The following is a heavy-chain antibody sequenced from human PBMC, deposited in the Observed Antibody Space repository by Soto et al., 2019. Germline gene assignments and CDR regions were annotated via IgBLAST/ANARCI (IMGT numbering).Heavy chain of an antibody. Sequence: QVQLVQSGAEVKKPGASVKVSCKASGYTFTSYGISWVRQAPGQGLEWMGWISAYNGNTNYAQKLQGRVTMTTDTSTSTAYMELRGLRSDDTAVYYCARVGGGGSSAYYYYGMDVWGQGTTVTVSS. CDR2: ISAYNGNT. D-gene: IGHD3-16*01. V-gene: IGHV1-18*01. CDR3: ARVGGGGSSAYYYYGMDV. CDR1: GYTFTSYG. J-gene: IGHJ6*02.